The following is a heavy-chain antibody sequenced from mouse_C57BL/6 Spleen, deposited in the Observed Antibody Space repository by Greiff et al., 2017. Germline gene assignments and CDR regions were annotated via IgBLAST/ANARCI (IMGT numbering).Heavy chain of an antibody. CDR1: GYTFTSYW. CDR2: IDPSDSYT. D-gene: IGHD2-1*01. CDR3: SRGGNYGVYAMDY. Sequence: QVQLQQPGAELVKPGASVKLSCKASGYTFTSYWMQWVKQRPGQGLEWIGEIDPSDSYTNYNQKFKGKATLTVDTSSSTAYMQLSSLTSEDSAVYYCSRGGNYGVYAMDYWGQGTSVTVSS. V-gene: IGHV1-50*01. J-gene: IGHJ4*01.